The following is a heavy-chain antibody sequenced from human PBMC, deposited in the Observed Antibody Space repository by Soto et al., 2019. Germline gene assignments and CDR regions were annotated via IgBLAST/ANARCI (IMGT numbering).Heavy chain of an antibody. V-gene: IGHV1-18*01. CDR1: GYTLTSYG. J-gene: IGHJ4*02. CDR2: VSAYNGNT. D-gene: IGHD3-10*01. CDR3: ARVRFVGSGSYYNTQRGYYFDY. Sequence: ASVKVSCKASGYTLTSYGISWVRQAPGQGLEWMGWVSAYNGNTNYAQKLQGRVTMTTDTSTSTAYMELRSLRSDDTAVYYCARVRFVGSGSYYNTQRGYYFDYWGQGTLVTVSS.